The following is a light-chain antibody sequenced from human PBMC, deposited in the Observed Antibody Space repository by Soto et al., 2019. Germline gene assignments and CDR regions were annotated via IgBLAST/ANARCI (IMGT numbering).Light chain of an antibody. CDR3: QQYHNWPPIT. V-gene: IGKV3-15*01. Sequence: EMGRTQPPPTLSGPPGERATLSCRASQSISTNVAWYQQKPGQAPSLLIFRASIRASGVPARFSGSGSGTEFTLTISSLQSEDFAVYFCQQYHNWPPITFGQGTRLE. CDR1: QSISTN. J-gene: IGKJ5*01. CDR2: RAS.